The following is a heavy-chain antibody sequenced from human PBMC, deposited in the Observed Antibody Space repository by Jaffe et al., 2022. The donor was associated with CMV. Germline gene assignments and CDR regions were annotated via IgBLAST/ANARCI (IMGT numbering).Heavy chain of an antibody. Sequence: EVQLVESGGGLVKPGGSLRLSCAASGFTFSNAWMSWVRQAPGKGLEWVGRIKSKTDGGTTDYAAPVKGRFTISRDDSKNTLYLQMNSLKTEDTAVYYCTLFSSTVTYYYYYYYMDVWGKGTTVTVSS. J-gene: IGHJ6*03. D-gene: IGHD4-17*01. V-gene: IGHV3-15*01. CDR2: IKSKTDGGTT. CDR1: GFTFSNAW. CDR3: TLFSSTVTYYYYYYYMDV.